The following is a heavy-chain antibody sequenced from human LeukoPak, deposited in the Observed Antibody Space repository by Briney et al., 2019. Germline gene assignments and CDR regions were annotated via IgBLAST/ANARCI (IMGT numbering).Heavy chain of an antibody. CDR1: GGTFSSYA. Sequence: ASVKVSCKASGGTFSSYAISWVRQAPGQGLEWMGRIIPILGIANYAQKFQGRVTITADKSTSTAYMELSSLRSEDTAVYYCARARGDGETWFDPWGQGTLVTVSS. V-gene: IGHV1-69*04. CDR2: IIPILGIA. D-gene: IGHD4-17*01. CDR3: ARARGDGETWFDP. J-gene: IGHJ5*02.